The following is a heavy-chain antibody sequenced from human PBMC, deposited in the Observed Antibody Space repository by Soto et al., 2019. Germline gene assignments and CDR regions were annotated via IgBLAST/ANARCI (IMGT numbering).Heavy chain of an antibody. D-gene: IGHD3-16*01. J-gene: IGHJ6*02. V-gene: IGHV3-23*04. Sequence: EVQLVESGGGLVQPGGSLRLSCAASGFTFGNYALSWVRQAPGKGLEWVSGISGSGSSTYFADSGYGRFTISRDNSKNPLFLEKNSLRAEETAGVFWAEEAGIGVGYGMDVWGQGDTGTGS. CDR2: ISGSGSST. CDR1: GFTFGNYA. CDR3: AEEAGIGVGYGMDV.